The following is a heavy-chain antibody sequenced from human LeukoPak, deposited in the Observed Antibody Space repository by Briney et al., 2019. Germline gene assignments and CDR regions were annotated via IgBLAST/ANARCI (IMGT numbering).Heavy chain of an antibody. J-gene: IGHJ4*02. CDR3: AGSRSTDY. CDR2: ISSTSSSI. V-gene: IGHV3-21*01. Sequence: KPGGSLRPSCTASGYTFSSYTMSWVRQAPGKGLEWVSSISSTSSSIYYADSVKGRFTISRDNAKNSLYLQMNSLRAEDTAVYYCAGSRSTDYWGQGTLVTVSS. CDR1: GYTFSSYT.